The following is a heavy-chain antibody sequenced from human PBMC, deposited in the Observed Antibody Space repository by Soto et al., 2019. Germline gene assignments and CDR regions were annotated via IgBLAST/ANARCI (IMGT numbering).Heavy chain of an antibody. D-gene: IGHD2-8*01. CDR2: ISYDGSNK. Sequence: QVQLVESGGGVVQPGRSLRLSCAASGFTFSSYAMHWVRQAPGKGLEWVAVISYDGSNKYYADSVKGRFTISRDNSKNTLYLQMNSLRAEDTAVYYCARDEDRIVLMVYAPKVGMDVWGQGTTVTVS. CDR3: ARDEDRIVLMVYAPKVGMDV. J-gene: IGHJ6*02. V-gene: IGHV3-30-3*01. CDR1: GFTFSSYA.